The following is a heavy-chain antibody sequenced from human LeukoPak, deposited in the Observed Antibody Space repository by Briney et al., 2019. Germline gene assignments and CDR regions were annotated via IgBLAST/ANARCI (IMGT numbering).Heavy chain of an antibody. V-gene: IGHV4-59*01. Sequence: SETLSLTCTVSGASINNYFWSWVRQPPGKGLEWIGYMYSSGSSTYNLSLKSRVTMSIDPSRNQLSLRVTSVTAADTAVYYCARGGWLKTSYYFDFWGQGSLVTVSS. J-gene: IGHJ4*02. CDR2: MYSSGSS. CDR3: ARGGWLKTSYYFDF. CDR1: GASINNYF. D-gene: IGHD5-24*01.